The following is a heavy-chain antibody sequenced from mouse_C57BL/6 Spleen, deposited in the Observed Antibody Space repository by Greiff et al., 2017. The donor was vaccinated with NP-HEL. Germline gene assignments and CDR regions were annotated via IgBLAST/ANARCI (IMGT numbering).Heavy chain of an antibody. Sequence: DVHLVESGEGLVKPGGSLKLSCAASGFTFSSYAMSWVRQTPEKRLEWVAYISSGGDYIYYADTVKGRFTISRDNARNTLYLQMSSLKSEDTAMYYCTRDQGVTTVVATGWYFDVWGTGTTVTVSS. V-gene: IGHV5-9-1*02. D-gene: IGHD1-1*01. CDR2: ISSGGDYI. CDR1: GFTFSSYA. J-gene: IGHJ1*03. CDR3: TRDQGVTTVVATGWYFDV.